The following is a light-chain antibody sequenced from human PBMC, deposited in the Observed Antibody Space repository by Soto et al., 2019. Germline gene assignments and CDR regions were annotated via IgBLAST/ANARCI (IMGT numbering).Light chain of an antibody. CDR1: SSDVGGYNS. CDR3: SSYTRSNTFV. V-gene: IGLV2-14*03. Sequence: QSALTQPASVSASPGQSITISCTGTSSDVGGYNSVSWYQQYPGKVPKLVIYDVSNRPSGVANRFSGSKSGNTASLTISGLQAEDEAEYYCSSYTRSNTFVFGTGTKLTVL. CDR2: DVS. J-gene: IGLJ1*01.